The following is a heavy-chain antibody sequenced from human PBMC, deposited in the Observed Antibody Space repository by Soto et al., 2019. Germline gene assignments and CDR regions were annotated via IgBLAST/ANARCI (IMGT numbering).Heavy chain of an antibody. CDR1: GYTFTSYY. CDR2: INPSGGST. CDR3: ARDGVHGDYGHY. D-gene: IGHD4-17*01. V-gene: IGHV1-46*01. J-gene: IGHJ4*02. Sequence: QVQLVQSGAEVKKPGASVKVSCKASGYTFTSYYMHWVRQAPGQGLEWMGIINPSGGSTSYAQKFQGRVTRTRDTSTSTVYMELSSLISEDTAVYYCARDGVHGDYGHYWGQGTLVTVSS.